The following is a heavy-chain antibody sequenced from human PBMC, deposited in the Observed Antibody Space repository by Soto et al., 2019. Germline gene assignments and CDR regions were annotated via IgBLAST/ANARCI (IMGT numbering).Heavy chain of an antibody. D-gene: IGHD3-22*01. J-gene: IGHJ3*02. V-gene: IGHV4-30-4*01. CDR3: ASSDSSGPDAFDI. Sequence: TLSLTCTVSGGSISSGDYYWSWIRQPPGKGLEWIGYIYYSGSTYYNPSLKSRVTISVDTSKNQFSLKLSSVTAADTAVHYCASSDSSGPDAFDIWGQGTMVTVSS. CDR1: GGSISSGDYY. CDR2: IYYSGST.